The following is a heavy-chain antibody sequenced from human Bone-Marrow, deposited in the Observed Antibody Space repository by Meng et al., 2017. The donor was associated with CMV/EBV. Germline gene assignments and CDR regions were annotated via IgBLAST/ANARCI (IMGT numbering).Heavy chain of an antibody. D-gene: IGHD2-2*01. V-gene: IGHV3-30*02. CDR1: GFTFSSYG. J-gene: IGHJ4*02. CDR2: IRYDGSNK. CDR3: AKVGKPYCSSTSCPLDY. Sequence: GESLKISCAASGFTFSSYGMHWVRQAPGKGLEWVAFIRYDGSNKYYADSVKGRFTISRDNSKTTLYLQMNSLRAEDTAVYYCAKVGKPYCSSTSCPLDYGGQGTLVTVPS.